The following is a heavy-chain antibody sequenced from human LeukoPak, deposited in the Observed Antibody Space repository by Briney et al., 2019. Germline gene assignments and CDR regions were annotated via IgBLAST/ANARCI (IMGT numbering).Heavy chain of an antibody. CDR2: INPSGGST. D-gene: IGHD3-10*01. J-gene: IGHJ4*02. Sequence: GASVKVSCKTSGYTFTSYYMHWVRQAPGQGLEWMGIINPSGGSTSYAQKFQGRVTMTRDMSTSTVYMELSSLRSEDTAVYYCARGGGDGSGSYYTNFDYWGQGTLVTVSS. CDR1: GYTFTSYY. V-gene: IGHV1-46*01. CDR3: ARGGGDGSGSYYTNFDY.